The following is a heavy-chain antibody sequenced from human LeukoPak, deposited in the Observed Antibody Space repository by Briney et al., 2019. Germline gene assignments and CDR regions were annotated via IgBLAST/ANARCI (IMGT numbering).Heavy chain of an antibody. CDR3: ARSDYSGSGTYTDFDAFGI. J-gene: IGHJ3*02. V-gene: IGHV4-59*01. Sequence: PSETLSLTCTVSGGSISSYYWSWIRQPPGKGLEWIGYIDHSGRTNYNPALKSRVTISVDTSKNQFSLKLNSVTAADTAVYSCARSDYSGSGTYTDFDAFGIWGQGTMVAVSS. CDR1: GGSISSYY. CDR2: IDHSGRT. D-gene: IGHD3-10*01.